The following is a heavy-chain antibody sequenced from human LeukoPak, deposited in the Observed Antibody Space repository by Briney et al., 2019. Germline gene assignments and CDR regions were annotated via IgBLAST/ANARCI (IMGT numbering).Heavy chain of an antibody. V-gene: IGHV4-39*07. CDR1: GGSISSSSYY. Sequence: TSSETLSLTCTVSGGSISSSSYYWGWIRQPPGKGLEWIGSIYYSGSTYYNPSLKSRVTISVDTSKNQFSLKLSSVTAADTAVYYCARAGGWAAAGNSDYWGQGTLVTVSS. J-gene: IGHJ4*02. D-gene: IGHD6-13*01. CDR2: IYYSGST. CDR3: ARAGGWAAAGNSDY.